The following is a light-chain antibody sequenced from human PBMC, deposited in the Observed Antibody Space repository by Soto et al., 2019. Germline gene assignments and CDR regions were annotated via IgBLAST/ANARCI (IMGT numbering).Light chain of an antibody. CDR3: HQYGSSPQT. CDR2: GAS. J-gene: IGKJ1*01. Sequence: EMVMTQSPATLSVSPGERATLSCRASQSVSSSYLAWYQQKPGQAPRLLIYGASSRATGIPDRFTGSGSGTDFTLTISRLEPEDFAVFYCHQYGSSPQTFGQGTKVDIK. CDR1: QSVSSSY. V-gene: IGKV3-20*01.